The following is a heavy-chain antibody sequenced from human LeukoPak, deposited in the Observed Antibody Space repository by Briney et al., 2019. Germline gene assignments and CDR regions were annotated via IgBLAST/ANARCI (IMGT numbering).Heavy chain of an antibody. Sequence: GGSLRLSCAASGFTFSSYEMNWVHQAPGKGLEWVSYISSSGSTVYYADSVKGRFTISRDNAKNSLYLQMNSLRAEDTAVYYCAREGADKCSSTSCYPGGYYYYGMDVWGKGTTVTVSS. CDR3: AREGADKCSSTSCYPGGYYYYGMDV. J-gene: IGHJ6*04. V-gene: IGHV3-48*03. D-gene: IGHD2-2*01. CDR2: ISSSGSTV. CDR1: GFTFSSYE.